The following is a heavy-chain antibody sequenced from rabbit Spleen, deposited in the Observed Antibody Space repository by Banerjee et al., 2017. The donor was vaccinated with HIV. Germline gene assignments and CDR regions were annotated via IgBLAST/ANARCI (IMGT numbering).Heavy chain of an antibody. Sequence: QSLVESGGGLVKPGASLTLTCTASGFSFSGSYWMCWVRQAPGKGLELIACIYGGSNGNTHYGSWAKGRFTISKTSSTTVTLQMTSLSAADTATYFCARGGDIGTTAYFGLWGQGTLVTVS. D-gene: IGHD6-1*01. V-gene: IGHV1S40*01. CDR1: GFSFSGSYW. CDR2: IYGGSNGNT. J-gene: IGHJ4*01. CDR3: ARGGDIGTTAYFGL.